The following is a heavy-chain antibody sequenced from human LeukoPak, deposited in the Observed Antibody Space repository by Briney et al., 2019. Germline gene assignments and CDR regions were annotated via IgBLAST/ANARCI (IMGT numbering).Heavy chain of an antibody. V-gene: IGHV3-48*04. CDR1: GFTFSSYG. Sequence: GGSLRLSCAASGFTFSSYGMHWVRQAPGKGLEWVSYISSSGSTIYYADSVKGRFTISRDNAKNSLYLQMNSLRAEDTAVYYCARGSSWWFWFDPWGQGTLVTVSS. J-gene: IGHJ5*02. CDR2: ISSSGSTI. D-gene: IGHD6-13*01. CDR3: ARGSSWWFWFDP.